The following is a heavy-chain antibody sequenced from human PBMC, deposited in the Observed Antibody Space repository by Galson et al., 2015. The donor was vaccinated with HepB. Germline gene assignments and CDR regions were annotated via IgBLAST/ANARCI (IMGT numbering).Heavy chain of an antibody. Sequence: SLRLSCAASGFTFSAFSMNWVRQAPGKGLEWVSYISSSSGTMYYADSVKGRFTISRDNSKNTLYLQMNSLRAEDTAVYYCAKDLARGWFGEPSDAFDIWGQGTLVTVSS. CDR2: ISSSSGTM. CDR1: GFTFSAFS. V-gene: IGHV3-48*01. CDR3: AKDLARGWFGEPSDAFDI. J-gene: IGHJ3*02. D-gene: IGHD3-10*01.